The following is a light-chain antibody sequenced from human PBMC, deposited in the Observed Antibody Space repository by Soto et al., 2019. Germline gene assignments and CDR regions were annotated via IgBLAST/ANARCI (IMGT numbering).Light chain of an antibody. CDR3: QQYNSWLWT. V-gene: IGKV3-15*01. J-gene: IGKJ1*01. CDR1: QSIRTN. CDR2: GAS. Sequence: EIWLTQYPATLSVSAGRTVTLSCRASQSIRTNVAWYQQIPGKAPRLLIYGASTRATGIPARLSGSGYGTELTLIISSMQYEDSEVYYCQQYNSWLWTFGQGTKVDIK.